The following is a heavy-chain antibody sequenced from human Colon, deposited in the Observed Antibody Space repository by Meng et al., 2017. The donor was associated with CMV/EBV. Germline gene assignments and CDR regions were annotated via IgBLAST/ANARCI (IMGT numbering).Heavy chain of an antibody. CDR3: AKDVEGQCSSARCSNIES. D-gene: IGHD2-2*01. J-gene: IGHJ4*02. Sequence: GGSLRLSCSASGFTFSNYGMHWARQAPGKGLEGVAFIRFDDSNKYYKASVKGRFTISRDDSKNTVYLQMTSLRPDDSAVYYCAKDVEGQCSSARCSNIESWGQGTLVTVSS. V-gene: IGHV3-30*02. CDR1: GFTFSNYG. CDR2: IRFDDSNK.